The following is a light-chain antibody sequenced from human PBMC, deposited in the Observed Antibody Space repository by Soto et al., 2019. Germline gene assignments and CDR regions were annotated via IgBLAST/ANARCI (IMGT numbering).Light chain of an antibody. CDR1: QSVSSSD. J-gene: IGKJ2*01. V-gene: IGKV3-20*01. CDR3: QQYDT. Sequence: IVLTQSPGTLSLSPGERATLSCRASQSVSSSDLAWYQQKPGQAPRLLIYSASSRATGIPDRFSGSGSGTDFTLTIRRLEPEDFAVYYCQQYDTFGHGTQLESK. CDR2: SAS.